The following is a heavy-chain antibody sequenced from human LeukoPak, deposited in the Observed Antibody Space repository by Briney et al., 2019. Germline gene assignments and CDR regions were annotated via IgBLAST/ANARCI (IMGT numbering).Heavy chain of an antibody. CDR3: AKDILYSGRPTRENPKEGPKGDYYYYGMDV. CDR1: GFTFSSQW. Sequence: PGGSLRLSCAASGFTFSSQWMSWIRQTPGKGLDWVANIKPDGGATYYADSVNGRFTISRDNAKNSLYLQMNSLRAEDTALYYCAKDILYSGRPTRENPKEGPKGDYYYYGMDVWGQGTTVTVSS. D-gene: IGHD3-9*01. J-gene: IGHJ6*02. CDR2: IKPDGGAT. V-gene: IGHV3-7*05.